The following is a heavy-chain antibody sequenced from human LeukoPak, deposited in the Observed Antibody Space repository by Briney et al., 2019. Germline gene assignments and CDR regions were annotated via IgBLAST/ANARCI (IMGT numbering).Heavy chain of an antibody. V-gene: IGHV3-7*01. Sequence: GGSLRLSCAASGFTFSDSWMSWVRQAPGKELEWVANMNQDGSEKDYVDSVKGRFTISRDNARNSLFLQMSSLRAEDTAVYYCATYTHWVAGDVWGQGTTVTVS. CDR1: GFTFSDSW. D-gene: IGHD3-16*01. J-gene: IGHJ6*02. CDR2: MNQDGSEK. CDR3: ATYTHWVAGDV.